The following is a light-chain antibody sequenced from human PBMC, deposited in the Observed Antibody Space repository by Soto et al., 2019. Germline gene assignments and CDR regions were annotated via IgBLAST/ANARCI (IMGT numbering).Light chain of an antibody. CDR2: GNR. V-gene: IGLV1-40*01. CDR3: QSYDSSLNGYV. Sequence: QSVLTQPPSASASLGASVTLTCTLSSSNIGAGFDSHWYQQLPGTAPKLLIYGNRNRPSGVPDRFSGSKSGASASLAITGLQAADEADYYCQSYDSSLNGYVFGTGTKVTVL. CDR1: SSNIGAGFD. J-gene: IGLJ1*01.